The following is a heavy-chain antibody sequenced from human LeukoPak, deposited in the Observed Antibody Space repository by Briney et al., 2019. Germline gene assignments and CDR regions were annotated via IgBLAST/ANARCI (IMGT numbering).Heavy chain of an antibody. CDR1: GFTFSSYW. J-gene: IGHJ3*02. Sequence: GGSLRLSCAASGFTFSSYWMSWVRQAPGKGLEWVANIKQDGSEKYYVDSVKGRFTISRDNAKNSLYLQMNCLRAEDTAVYYCARGPYSSSWYEDAFDIWGQGTMVTVSS. CDR3: ARGPYSSSWYEDAFDI. D-gene: IGHD6-13*01. V-gene: IGHV3-7*01. CDR2: IKQDGSEK.